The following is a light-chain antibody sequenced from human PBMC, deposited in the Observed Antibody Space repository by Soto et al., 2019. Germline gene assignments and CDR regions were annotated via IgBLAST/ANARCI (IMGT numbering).Light chain of an antibody. J-gene: IGLJ1*01. V-gene: IGLV2-14*01. CDR1: SSDIGGYNH. CDR2: EVS. CDR3: SSYTSSSTLV. Sequence: QSALTQPASVSGSPGQSITISCTGTSSDIGGYNHVSWYQQHPGKVPKLMIFEVSNRPSGVSTRFSASKSGNTASLTISGLQAEDEADYYCSSYTSSSTLVFGTGTKLTVL.